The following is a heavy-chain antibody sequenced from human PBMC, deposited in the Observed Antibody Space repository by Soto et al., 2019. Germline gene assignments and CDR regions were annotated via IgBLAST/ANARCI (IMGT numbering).Heavy chain of an antibody. CDR3: ARGRGYYYGSGSYYNRYYYYYGMDV. CDR2: LNHSGST. CDR1: VGSFSGYY. D-gene: IGHD3-10*01. V-gene: IGHV4-34*01. J-gene: IGHJ6*02. Sequence: AETLSLSCAVYVGSFSGYYWSWIRQLPGKGLESLGELNHSGSTNYNPSLKSRVTISVDTSKNQFSLKLSSVTAADTAVYYCARGRGYYYGSGSYYNRYYYYYGMDVWGQGTPVTVSS.